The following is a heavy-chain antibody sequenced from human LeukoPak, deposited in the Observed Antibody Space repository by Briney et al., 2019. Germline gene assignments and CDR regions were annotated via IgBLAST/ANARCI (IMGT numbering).Heavy chain of an antibody. D-gene: IGHD3-10*01. J-gene: IGHJ4*02. Sequence: ASVKVSCKASGYTFTGYYMHWVRQAPGQGLEWMGRINPNSGGTNCAQKFQGRVTMTRDTSISTAYMELSRLRSDYTDVYYFARELKYYYGSGSYYFDYWGQGTLVTVSS. CDR3: ARELKYYYGSGSYYFDY. CDR2: INPNSGGT. CDR1: GYTFTGYY. V-gene: IGHV1-2*05.